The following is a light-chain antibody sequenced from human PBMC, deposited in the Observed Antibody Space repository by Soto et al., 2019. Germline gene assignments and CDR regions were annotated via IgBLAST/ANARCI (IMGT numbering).Light chain of an antibody. CDR2: GAS. CDR3: HQYSRLRP. Sequence: SLATLSVYTGERATLSCRASQSVSSDLAWYQQKPGQAPRLLIYGASSRATGIPDRFSGSGSGTDFTLTISRLEPEDFAVYYCHQYSRLRPFGQG. V-gene: IGKV3-20*01. CDR1: QSVSSD. J-gene: IGKJ1*01.